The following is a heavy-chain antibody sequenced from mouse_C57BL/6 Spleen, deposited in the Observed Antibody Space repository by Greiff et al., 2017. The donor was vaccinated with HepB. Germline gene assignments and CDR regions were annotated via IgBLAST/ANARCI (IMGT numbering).Heavy chain of an antibody. CDR1: GFSFNNYA. Sequence: EVKVIESGGGLVQPKGSLKLSCAASGFSFNNYAMNWVRQAQGKGLEWVARIRSKSNNYATYYAGSVKDRFNISRDDSESMLYLQMNNLKTEHTAMYYCVRPDGYSWFAYWGQGTLVTVSA. D-gene: IGHD2-3*01. J-gene: IGHJ3*01. CDR3: VRPDGYSWFAY. CDR2: IRSKSNNYAT. V-gene: IGHV10-1*01.